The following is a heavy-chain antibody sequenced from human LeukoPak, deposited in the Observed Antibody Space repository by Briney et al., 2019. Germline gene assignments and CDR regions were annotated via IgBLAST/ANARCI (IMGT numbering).Heavy chain of an antibody. CDR3: ARLGCLNSGSYCYFDY. Sequence: PSETLSLTCTVSGGSISSYYWSWIRQPPGKGLEWIGYIYYSGSTNYNPSLKSRVTISVDTSKNQFSLKLSSVTAADTAVYYCARLGCLNSGSYCYFDYWGQGTLVTVSS. V-gene: IGHV4-59*08. D-gene: IGHD1-26*01. J-gene: IGHJ4*02. CDR2: IYYSGST. CDR1: GGSISSYY.